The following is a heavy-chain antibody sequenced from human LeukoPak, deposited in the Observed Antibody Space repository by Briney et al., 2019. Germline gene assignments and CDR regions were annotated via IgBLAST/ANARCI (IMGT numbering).Heavy chain of an antibody. CDR1: GVSISSSNW. V-gene: IGHV4-30-4*01. J-gene: IGHJ6*02. CDR2: IYYSGST. D-gene: IGHD3-22*01. Sequence: SETLSLTCAVSGVSISSSNWWSWVRQPPGKGLEWIGYIYYSGSTYYNPSLKSRVTISVDTSKNQFSLKLSSVTAADTAVYYCARWSLLASSGGFYYGMDVWGQGTTVTVSS. CDR3: ARWSLLASSGGFYYGMDV.